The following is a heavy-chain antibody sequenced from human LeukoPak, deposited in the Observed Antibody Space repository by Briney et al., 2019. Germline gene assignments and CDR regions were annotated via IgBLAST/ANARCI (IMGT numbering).Heavy chain of an antibody. CDR2: ISYDGSNK. Sequence: GRSLRLSCAASGFTFSSYGMHWVRQAPGKGLEWVAVISYDGSNKHYADSVKGRFTISRDNSKNTLYLQMNSLRAEDTAVYYCAIQAGDFDYWGQGTLVTVSS. CDR3: AIQAGDFDY. V-gene: IGHV3-30*03. CDR1: GFTFSSYG. J-gene: IGHJ4*02. D-gene: IGHD4-17*01.